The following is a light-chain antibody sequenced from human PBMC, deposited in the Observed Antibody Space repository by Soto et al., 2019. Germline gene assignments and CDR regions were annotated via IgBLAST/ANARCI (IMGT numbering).Light chain of an antibody. CDR1: ETISNQ. CDR3: QHRSDWPPICT. Sequence: EVVLTQSPATLSLFPGESATLSCRASETISNQLAWYQQKPGQAPRLLMYDASHRVTGIPARFSGSGSGTDFTLIISSLEPVDFAVYYCQHRSDWPPICTFGQGTKVDIK. J-gene: IGKJ2*02. V-gene: IGKV3-11*01. CDR2: DAS.